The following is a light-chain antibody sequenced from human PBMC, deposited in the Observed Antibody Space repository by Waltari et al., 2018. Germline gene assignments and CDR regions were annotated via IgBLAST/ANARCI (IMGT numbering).Light chain of an antibody. CDR3: HQYHSSPFT. V-gene: IGKV4-1*01. CDR2: WAS. CDR1: QSVLYSSNNKNY. J-gene: IGKJ4*01. Sequence: DIVMTQSPDSLAVSLGERVTINCKSSQSVLYSSNNKNYLAWFQQKVGQPPKLLISWASTRESGVPDRFSGSGSGTDFTLTINSLQAEDVAVYYCHQYHSSPFTFGGGTKVEIK.